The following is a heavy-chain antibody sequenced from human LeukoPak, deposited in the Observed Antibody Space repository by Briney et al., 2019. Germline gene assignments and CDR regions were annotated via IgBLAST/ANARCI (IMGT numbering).Heavy chain of an antibody. CDR2: IWYDGSNK. V-gene: IGHV3-33*01. CDR3: ARGALGYCSSTSCYGTRDNYYYYYMDV. D-gene: IGHD2-2*01. Sequence: PGGSLRLSCAAFGFTFSSYGMHWVRQAPGKGLEWVAVIWYDGSNKYYADSVKGRFTISRDNSKNTLYLQMNSLRAEDTAVYYCARGALGYCSSTSCYGTRDNYYYYYMDVWGKGTTVTVSS. CDR1: GFTFSSYG. J-gene: IGHJ6*03.